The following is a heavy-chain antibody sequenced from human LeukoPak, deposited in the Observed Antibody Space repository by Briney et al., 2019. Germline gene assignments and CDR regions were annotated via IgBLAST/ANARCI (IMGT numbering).Heavy chain of an antibody. V-gene: IGHV3-30*02. CDR3: AKDRDGYNSPGNY. D-gene: IGHD5-24*01. Sequence: PGGSLRLSCAASGFTFSSYGMHWVRQAPGKGLEWVAFILYDGSNKNYADSVKGRFTISRDNSKNTLYLQMNSLRAEDTAVYYCAKDRDGYNSPGNYWGQGTLVTVSS. CDR1: GFTFSSYG. CDR2: ILYDGSNK. J-gene: IGHJ4*02.